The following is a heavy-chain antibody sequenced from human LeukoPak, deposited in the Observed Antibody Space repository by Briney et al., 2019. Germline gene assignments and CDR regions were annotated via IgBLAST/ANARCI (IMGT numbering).Heavy chain of an antibody. CDR2: INHSGST. J-gene: IGHJ5*02. Sequence: SETLSLTCAVYGGSFSGYYWSWIRQPPGKGLEWIGKINHSGSTNYNPSLKSRVTISVDTSKNQFSLKLSSVTAADTAVYYCARGRRTWFDPWGQGTLVTVSS. V-gene: IGHV4-34*01. CDR3: ARGRRTWFDP. CDR1: GGSFSGYY.